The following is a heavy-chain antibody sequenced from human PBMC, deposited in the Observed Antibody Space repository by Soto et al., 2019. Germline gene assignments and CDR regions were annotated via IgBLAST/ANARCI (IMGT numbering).Heavy chain of an antibody. CDR2: IYHSGTT. CDR3: ARSDCYGVCRGKWLDP. CDR1: GGSISSDDW. J-gene: IGHJ5*02. D-gene: IGHD2-21*02. Sequence: SETLSLTCAVSGGSISSDDWWTWVRQTPGKGLEWIGEIYHSGTTNYNPSLMSRVTIAVDRAKSQFSLRLDSVTAADTAVYYCARSDCYGVCRGKWLDPWGQGILVTVSS. V-gene: IGHV4-4*02.